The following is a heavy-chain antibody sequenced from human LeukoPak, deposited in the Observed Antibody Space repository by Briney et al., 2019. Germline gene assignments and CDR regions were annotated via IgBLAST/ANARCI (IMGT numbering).Heavy chain of an antibody. V-gene: IGHV4-39*07. CDR3: ARVFDS. CDR1: GGSVYTSDYY. CDR2: IFYTGKT. J-gene: IGHJ4*02. Sequence: SETLSLTCTVSGGSVYTSDYYWGWVRQPPGKGPEWIGDIFYTGKTNYNPSLKSRVSISIDTSKNQFSLKLTSVTAADTAVYYCARVFDSWGQGTLVTVSP.